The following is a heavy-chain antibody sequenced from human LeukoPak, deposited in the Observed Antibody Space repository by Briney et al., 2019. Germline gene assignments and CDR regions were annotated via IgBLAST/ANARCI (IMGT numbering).Heavy chain of an antibody. Sequence: SETLSLTCAVSGASINSAGYYWGWIRQPPGTGLEWIGGVFYTGSAYYNPSLKSRATVSIGTSRTQFSLNLTSVTAADTAVYYCARLQYYSGSGSYPDYWGQGTLVTVSS. CDR2: VFYTGSA. CDR1: GASINSAGYY. D-gene: IGHD3-10*01. CDR3: ARLQYYSGSGSYPDY. J-gene: IGHJ4*02. V-gene: IGHV4-39*01.